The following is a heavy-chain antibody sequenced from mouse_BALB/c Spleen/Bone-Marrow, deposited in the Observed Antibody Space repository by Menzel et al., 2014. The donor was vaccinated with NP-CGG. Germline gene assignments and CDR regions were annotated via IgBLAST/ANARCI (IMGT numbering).Heavy chain of an antibody. CDR3: ARDYGNYVRFAY. CDR2: IRNKANGYTT. J-gene: IGHJ3*01. CDR1: GFTFTDYY. Sequence: EVKLEESGGGLVQSGGSLRLSCATSGFTFTDYYMSWVRQPPGKALEWLGFIRNKANGYTTEYSASVKGRFTISRDNSQSILYLQMNTLRAEDSATYYCARDYGNYVRFAYWGQGTLVTVSA. D-gene: IGHD2-1*01. V-gene: IGHV7-3*02.